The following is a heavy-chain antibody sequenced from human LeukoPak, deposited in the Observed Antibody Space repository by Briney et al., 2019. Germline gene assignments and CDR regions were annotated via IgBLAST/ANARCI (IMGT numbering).Heavy chain of an antibody. J-gene: IGHJ4*02. D-gene: IGHD3-3*01. CDR2: ISGDGGST. Sequence: GGSLRLSCAASGFSFDDYDMHWVRQAPGKGLEWVSLISGDGGSTYYADSVKGRFTISRDNSKTSLYLQMNSLRTEDTAFYYCATDLSGPDYWGQGTLVTVSS. CDR3: ATDLSGPDY. CDR1: GFSFDDYD. V-gene: IGHV3-43*02.